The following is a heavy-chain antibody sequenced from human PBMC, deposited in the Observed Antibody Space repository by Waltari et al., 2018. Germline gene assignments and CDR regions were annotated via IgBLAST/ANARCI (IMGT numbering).Heavy chain of an antibody. CDR2: ITSSGGDT. CDR3: AREKSSWLPTY. D-gene: IGHD2-2*01. V-gene: IGHV3-23*01. J-gene: IGHJ4*02. Sequence: EVQLLESGGGLVQPGGSLQLSCAASGFSFTRYFMSWVRQAPGKGLEWVAGITSSGGDTAYADSVKGRFTISRDNSNNTLFLQMSSLSAEDTAVYYCAREKSSWLPTYWGQGTLVTVSS. CDR1: GFSFTRYF.